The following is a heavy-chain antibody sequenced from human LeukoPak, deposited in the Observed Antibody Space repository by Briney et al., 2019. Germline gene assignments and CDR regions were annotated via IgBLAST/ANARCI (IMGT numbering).Heavy chain of an antibody. CDR2: IYTSGST. CDR3: AGHDSSGYYWPFDY. D-gene: IGHD3-22*01. Sequence: KASETLSLTCTVSGGSISSGSYYWSWIRQPAGKGLEWIGRIYTSGSTNYNPSLKSRVTISVDTSKNQFSLKLSSVTAADTAVYYCAGHDSSGYYWPFDYWGQGTLVTVSS. V-gene: IGHV4-61*02. CDR1: GGSISSGSYY. J-gene: IGHJ4*02.